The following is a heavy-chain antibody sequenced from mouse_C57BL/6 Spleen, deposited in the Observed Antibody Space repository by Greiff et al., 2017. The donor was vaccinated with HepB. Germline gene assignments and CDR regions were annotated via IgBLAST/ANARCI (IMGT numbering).Heavy chain of an antibody. CDR1: GYTFTSYW. CDR3: ARMNYYGSFFDY. V-gene: IGHV1-69*01. CDR2: IDPSDSYT. D-gene: IGHD1-2*01. J-gene: IGHJ2*01. Sequence: QVQLQQSGAELVMPGASVKLSCKASGYTFTSYWMHWVKQRPGQGLEWIGEIDPSDSYTNYNQKFKGKSTLTVDKSSSTAYMQLSSLTSEDSAVYYCARMNYYGSFFDYWGQGTTLTVSS.